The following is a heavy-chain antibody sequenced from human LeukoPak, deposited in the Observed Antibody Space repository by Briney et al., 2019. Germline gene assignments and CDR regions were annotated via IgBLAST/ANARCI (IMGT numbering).Heavy chain of an antibody. V-gene: IGHV1-18*01. Sequence: ASVKASCKASGYTFSNYGISWVRQAPGQGLEWMGWISAYNGNTNYAQRLQGRVTMTTDTSTSTDYMELRSLRSDDTAVYYCARVMAYCTRTSCHDYWGQGTLVTVSS. CDR3: ARVMAYCTRTSCHDY. D-gene: IGHD2-2*01. CDR1: GYTFSNYG. J-gene: IGHJ4*02. CDR2: ISAYNGNT.